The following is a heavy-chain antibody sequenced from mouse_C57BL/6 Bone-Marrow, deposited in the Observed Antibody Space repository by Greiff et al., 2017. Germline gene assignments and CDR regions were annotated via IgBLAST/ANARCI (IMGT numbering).Heavy chain of an antibody. CDR1: GYTFTSYG. V-gene: IGHV1-58*01. J-gene: IGHJ3*01. Sequence: VQLKESGAELVRPGSSVKMSCKTSGYTFTSYGINWVKQRPGQGLEWIGYIYLGNGYTEYNEKFKGKATLTSDTSSSTAYMQLSSLTSEDSAIYFCACYLAWFAYWGQGTLVTVSA. CDR3: ACYLAWFAY. D-gene: IGHD5-5*01. CDR2: IYLGNGYT.